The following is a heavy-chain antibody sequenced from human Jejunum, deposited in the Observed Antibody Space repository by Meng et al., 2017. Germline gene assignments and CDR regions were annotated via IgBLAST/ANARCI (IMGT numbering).Heavy chain of an antibody. CDR2: IYSSGST. J-gene: IGHJ4*02. CDR1: GGSISSGSYY. CDR3: ARERVTPTKGLDC. D-gene: IGHD1/OR15-1a*01. Sequence: SETLSLTCTVSGGSISSGSYYWNWIRQPAGKGLEWIGRIYSSGSTTYNPSLESRVTISVDTSNNQFSLKLTSVTAADMAVYYCARERVTPTKGLDCWGQGTLVTVSS. V-gene: IGHV4-61*02.